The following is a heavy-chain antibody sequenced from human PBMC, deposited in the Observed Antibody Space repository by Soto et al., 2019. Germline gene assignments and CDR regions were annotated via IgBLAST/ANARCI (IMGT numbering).Heavy chain of an antibody. CDR1: GFTFSSYC. V-gene: IGHV3-33*01. CDR3: ARDRGTVVTSYYFDY. CDR2: IWYDGSNK. D-gene: IGHD2-21*02. Sequence: PGGSLRLSCAASGFTFSSYCMHWVRQAPGKGLEWVAVIWYDGSNKYYADSVKGRFTISRDNSKNTLYLQMNSLRAEDTAVYYCARDRGTVVTSYYFDYWGQGTLVTVSS. J-gene: IGHJ4*02.